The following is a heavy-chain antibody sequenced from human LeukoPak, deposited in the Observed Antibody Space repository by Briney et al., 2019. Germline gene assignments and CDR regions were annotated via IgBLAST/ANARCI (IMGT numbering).Heavy chain of an antibody. CDR3: ARHGSGSYHYFDY. D-gene: IGHD3-10*01. V-gene: IGHV2-70*04. J-gene: IGHJ4*02. CDR2: IDWDDDK. CDR1: GFSLSTSGMR. Sequence: SGPALVKPTQTLTLTCTFSGFSLSTSGMRASWIRQPPGKALEWLARIDWDDDKFYSTSLKTRLTTSKDTSKNQVVLTMTNMDPVDTATYYCARHGSGSYHYFDYWGQGTLVTVSS.